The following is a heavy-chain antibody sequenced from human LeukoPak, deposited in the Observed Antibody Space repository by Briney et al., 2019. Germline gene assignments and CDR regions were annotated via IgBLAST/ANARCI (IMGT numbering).Heavy chain of an antibody. Sequence: GASVKVSCKASGYTFTNYDINWVRQATGQGLEWMGWLNPTNGKTGYAQKFQGRVTITRDTSISTAYLELSRLRSEDTAVYYCARRARDCSRTSCFDYYYYTDVWGKGTTVTASS. CDR1: GYTFTNYD. J-gene: IGHJ6*03. V-gene: IGHV1-8*03. D-gene: IGHD2-2*01. CDR2: LNPTNGKT. CDR3: ARRARDCSRTSCFDYYYYTDV.